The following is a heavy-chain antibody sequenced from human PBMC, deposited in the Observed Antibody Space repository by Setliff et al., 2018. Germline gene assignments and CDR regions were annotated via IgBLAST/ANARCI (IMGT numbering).Heavy chain of an antibody. CDR3: ARTSTYVLGSGSYWDRCFDP. J-gene: IGHJ5*02. D-gene: IGHD3-10*01. Sequence: SETLSLTCTVSGDSLSGDNYFWSWIRHLPGKGLQWLGHIYYTGKTYYNPSLKSRLEMSVDTSKREFALRLSSVTAADTAVYYCARTSTYVLGSGSYWDRCFDPWSQGTLVTVSS. CDR1: GDSLSGDNYF. V-gene: IGHV4-30-4*02. CDR2: IYYTGKT.